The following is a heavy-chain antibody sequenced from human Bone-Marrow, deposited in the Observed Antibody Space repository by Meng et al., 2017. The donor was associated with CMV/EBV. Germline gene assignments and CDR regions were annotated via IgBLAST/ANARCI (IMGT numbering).Heavy chain of an antibody. CDR1: GFTFSDYY. D-gene: IGHD2-2*01. Sequence: LSLTCAASGFTFSDYYMSWIRQAPGKGLEWVSYISSSGSTIYYADSVKGRFTISRDNAKNSLYLQMNSLRAEDTAVYYCAREARVVVPAASYYYGMDVWGQGTTVTVSS. J-gene: IGHJ6*02. CDR2: ISSSGSTI. V-gene: IGHV3-11*04. CDR3: AREARVVVPAASYYYGMDV.